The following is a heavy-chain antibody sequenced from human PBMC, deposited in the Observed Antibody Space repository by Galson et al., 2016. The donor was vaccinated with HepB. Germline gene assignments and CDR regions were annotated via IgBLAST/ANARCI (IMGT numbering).Heavy chain of an antibody. Sequence: SLRLSCAASGFTFSYAWMSWVRQAPGKGLEWVGRIKSKIDGGTTDYAAPVKGRVTISRDDSKNTLYLQMNSLKTEDTAVYYCTTERSVATRLFDNGGQGNLVTVSS. V-gene: IGHV3-15*01. CDR3: TTERSVATRLFDN. J-gene: IGHJ4*02. D-gene: IGHD6-19*01. CDR2: IKSKIDGGTT. CDR1: GFTFSYAW.